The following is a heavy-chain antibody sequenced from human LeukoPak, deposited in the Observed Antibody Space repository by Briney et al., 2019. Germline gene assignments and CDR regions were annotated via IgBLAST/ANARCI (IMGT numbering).Heavy chain of an antibody. CDR3: ARNEWSSSWYKPHYYYYYYMDV. V-gene: IGHV3-30*03. CDR1: GFTFSSYG. D-gene: IGHD6-13*01. Sequence: PGRTLRLSCAASGFTFSSYGMHWVRQAPGKGLEWVADISYDGSNKYYADSVKGRFTISRDNTKNTLYLQMNSPRAEDTAVYYCARNEWSSSWYKPHYYYYYYMDVWGKGTTVTVSS. CDR2: ISYDGSNK. J-gene: IGHJ6*03.